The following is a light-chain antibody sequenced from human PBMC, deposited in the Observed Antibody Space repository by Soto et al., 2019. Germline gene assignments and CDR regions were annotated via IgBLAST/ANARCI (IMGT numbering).Light chain of an antibody. Sequence: EIVMTQSPATLSVSPGDRATLSCRASQSVSSSLAWYQQIPGQAPRLLIYDASTRATGIPARFGGSGSGTEFTLTISRLQSEDFAVSYCQPYNNWPPLTFGGGTQVELK. CDR3: QPYNNWPPLT. J-gene: IGKJ4*01. V-gene: IGKV3-15*01. CDR1: QSVSSS. CDR2: DAS.